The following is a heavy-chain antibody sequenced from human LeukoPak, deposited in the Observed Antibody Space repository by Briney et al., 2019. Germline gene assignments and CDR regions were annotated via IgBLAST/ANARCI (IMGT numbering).Heavy chain of an antibody. Sequence: SQTLSLTCTVSGGSISSGSYYWSWIRQPAGKGLEWIGRIYTSGSTNYNPSLKSRVTISVDTSKNQFSLKLSSVTAADTAVYYCAREAPGVVVAATDYWGQGTLVTVSS. V-gene: IGHV4-61*02. CDR1: GGSISSGSYY. CDR2: IYTSGST. CDR3: AREAPGVVVAATDY. J-gene: IGHJ4*02. D-gene: IGHD2-15*01.